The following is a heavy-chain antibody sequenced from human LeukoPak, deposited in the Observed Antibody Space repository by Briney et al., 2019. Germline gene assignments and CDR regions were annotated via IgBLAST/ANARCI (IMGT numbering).Heavy chain of an antibody. CDR1: GFTFSTYG. J-gene: IGHJ4*02. CDR2: ISYDGSNK. D-gene: IGHD1-1*01. V-gene: IGHV3-30*18. CDR3: AKDGVFWTTGTTGDY. Sequence: GGSLRLSCAASGFTFSTYGTHWVRQAPGKGLEWVAVISYDGSNKYYADSMKGRFTISRDNPKNTLYLQLNSLRTEDTAVYYCAKDGVFWTTGTTGDYWGQGTLVTVSS.